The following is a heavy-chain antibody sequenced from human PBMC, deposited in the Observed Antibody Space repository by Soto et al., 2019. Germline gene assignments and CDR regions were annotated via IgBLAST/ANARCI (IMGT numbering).Heavy chain of an antibody. V-gene: IGHV1-18*04. D-gene: IGHD3-10*01. CDR1: GYTLINYG. Sequence: GASVKVSCKASGYTLINYGVNWVRQAPGQGLEWMGWISAYNGDTKYAQKFQGRVTMTTDTSTSTAYMELRSLRSDDTAVYYRARDLWAFGSGDYYNGFDYWGQGTLVTVSS. CDR2: ISAYNGDT. J-gene: IGHJ4*02. CDR3: ARDLWAFGSGDYYNGFDY.